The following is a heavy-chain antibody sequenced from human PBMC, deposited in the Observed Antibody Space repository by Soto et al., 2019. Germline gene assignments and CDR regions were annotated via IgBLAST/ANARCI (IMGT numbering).Heavy chain of an antibody. D-gene: IGHD3-10*01. CDR1: GFSFSTYA. V-gene: IGHV3-30*04. J-gene: IGHJ3*01. Sequence: ESGGGVVQPGTSLRLSCTASGFSFSTYAMYWVRQAPGKGLEWVAIISYDGSNAQYADSVKGRFTVARDNSKNTLYLQMHSLTAEDTAVYYCARDAGGFGELLLNSYDAFDLCGQGKLVTVSS. CDR2: ISYDGSNA. CDR3: ARDAGGFGELLLNSYDAFDL.